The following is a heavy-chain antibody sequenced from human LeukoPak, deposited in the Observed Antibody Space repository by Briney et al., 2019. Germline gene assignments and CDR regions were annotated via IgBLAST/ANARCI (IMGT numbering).Heavy chain of an antibody. CDR2: IYPGDSDT. CDR3: ARRQASCSNGVCYTLYDMDV. D-gene: IGHD2-8*01. V-gene: IGHV5-51*01. Sequence: GESLKISCKGSGYIFTSYWIGWVRQMPGKGLEWMGIIYPGDSDTRYSPSFQGQVTISADKSISTAYLQWSSLKASDTAMYYCARRQASCSNGVCYTLYDMDVWGQGTAVTVS. J-gene: IGHJ6*02. CDR1: GYIFTSYW.